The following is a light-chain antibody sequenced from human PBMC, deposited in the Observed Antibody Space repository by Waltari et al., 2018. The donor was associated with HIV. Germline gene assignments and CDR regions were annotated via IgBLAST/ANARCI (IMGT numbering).Light chain of an antibody. CDR3: CSYAGSYTRV. CDR2: DVS. Sequence: QSALTQPRSVSGSPGQSVTISCTGTSRDVGDYNYVSWYQQHPRKAPKVIISDVSKRPSGVPYRFSGSTSGNTASLTSSGLQAEDEADYYCCSYAGSYTRVFGGGTKLTVL. V-gene: IGLV2-11*01. J-gene: IGLJ3*02. CDR1: SRDVGDYNY.